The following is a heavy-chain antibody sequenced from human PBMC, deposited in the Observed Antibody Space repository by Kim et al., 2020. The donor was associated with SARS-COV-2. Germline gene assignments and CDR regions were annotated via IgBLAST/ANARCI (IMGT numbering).Heavy chain of an antibody. CDR2: IYYSGST. CDR3: ARGGWYSSSWLALTD. J-gene: IGHJ4*02. Sequence: SETLSLTCTVSGGSVSSGSYYWSWIRQPPGKGLEWIGYIYYSGSTNYNPSLKSRVTISVDTSKNQFSLKLSSVTAADTAVYYCARGGWYSSSWLALTDWDQGTLVTVSS. D-gene: IGHD6-13*01. V-gene: IGHV4-61*01. CDR1: GGSVSSGSYY.